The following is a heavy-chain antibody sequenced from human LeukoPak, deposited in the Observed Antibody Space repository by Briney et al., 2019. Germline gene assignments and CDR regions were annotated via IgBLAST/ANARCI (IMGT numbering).Heavy chain of an antibody. D-gene: IGHD3-3*02. J-gene: IGHJ4*02. V-gene: IGHV1-69*05. CDR1: GGTFSSYA. CDR3: ARGPSLEWLLAG. Sequence: ASVKVSCKAAGGTFSSYAISWVRQAPGQGLEWTGGIIPIFGTANYAQKFQGRVTITTDESTSTAYMELSSLRSEDTAVYYCARGPSLEWLLAGWGQGTLVTVSS. CDR2: IIPIFGTA.